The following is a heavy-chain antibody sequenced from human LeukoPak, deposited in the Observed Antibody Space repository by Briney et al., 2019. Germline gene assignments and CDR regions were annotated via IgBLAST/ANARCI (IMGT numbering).Heavy chain of an antibody. V-gene: IGHV4-34*01. CDR3: ATHLGGDWFDP. D-gene: IGHD2-21*01. CDR1: GGSFSGYY. CDR2: INHSGST. J-gene: IGHJ5*02. Sequence: SETLSLTCAVYGGSFSGYYWSWIRQPPGKGLEWIGEINHSGSTNYNPSLKSRVTISVDMSKNQFSLKLSSVTAADTAVYYCATHLGGDWFDPWGQGTLVTVSS.